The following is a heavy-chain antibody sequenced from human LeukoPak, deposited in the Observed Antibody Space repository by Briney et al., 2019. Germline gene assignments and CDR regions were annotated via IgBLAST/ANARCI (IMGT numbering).Heavy chain of an antibody. CDR1: GYTFIAYH. CDR3: ARATLSDYYFNY. V-gene: IGHV1-46*01. J-gene: IGHJ4*02. CDR2: INPSGGST. Sequence: ASVKVSCKASGYTFIAYHMHWVRQAPGQGLEWMGIINPSGGSTSYAQKFQGRVTMTRDTSTNTVYMELSSLRSEDTAVYFCARATLSDYYFNYWGQGTLVTVSS.